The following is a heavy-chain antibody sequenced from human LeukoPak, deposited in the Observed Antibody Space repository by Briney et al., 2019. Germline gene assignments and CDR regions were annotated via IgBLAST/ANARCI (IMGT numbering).Heavy chain of an antibody. D-gene: IGHD6-13*01. CDR1: GFTFSSYA. CDR2: ISSDGGGT. J-gene: IGHJ4*02. CDR3: AKDGAAGHPSDY. V-gene: IGHV3-64*02. Sequence: GGSLRLSCAASGFTFSSYAMHWVRQAPGKGLEYVSVISSDGGGTYYADSVKGRFTVSRDNSKNTLYLQMNSLRAEDTAVYYCAKDGAAGHPSDYWGQGTLVTVSS.